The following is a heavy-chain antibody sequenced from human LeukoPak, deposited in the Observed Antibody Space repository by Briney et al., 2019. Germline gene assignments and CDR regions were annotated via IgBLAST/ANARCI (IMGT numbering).Heavy chain of an antibody. CDR2: ISYDGSNK. CDR3: CLLDY. Sequence: GSLRLPCAASGFTFRSYAMHWARQAPGKGLEWVAVISYDGSNKYYADSVKGRFTISRDNSKNTLYLQMNSLRAEDTAVYYCCLLDYWGQGTLVTVSS. D-gene: IGHD3-16*01. J-gene: IGHJ4*02. CDR1: GFTFRSYA. V-gene: IGHV3-30*04.